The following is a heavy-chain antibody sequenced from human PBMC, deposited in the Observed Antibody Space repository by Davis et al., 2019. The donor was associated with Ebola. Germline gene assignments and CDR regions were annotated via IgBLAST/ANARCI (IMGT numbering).Heavy chain of an antibody. CDR2: INHSGST. D-gene: IGHD4-23*01. Sequence: MPSETLSLTCAVYGGSFSGYYWSWIRQPPGKGLEWIGEINHSGSTNYNPSLKSRVTISVDTSKNQFSLKPSFVTAADTAVYYCAGRGYGGNEEWGQGTLVTVSS. J-gene: IGHJ4*02. V-gene: IGHV4-34*01. CDR1: GGSFSGYY. CDR3: AGRGYGGNEE.